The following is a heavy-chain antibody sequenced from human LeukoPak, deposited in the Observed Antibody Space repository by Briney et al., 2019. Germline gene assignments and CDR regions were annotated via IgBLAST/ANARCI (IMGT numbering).Heavy chain of an antibody. D-gene: IGHD3-22*01. CDR1: GGSISSSSYY. CDR2: IYYSGST. V-gene: IGHV4-39*07. CDR3: ASEDYYDSSGKN. Sequence: SETLSLTCTVSGGSISSSSYYWGWIRQPPGKGLEWIGSIYYSGSTYYNPSLKSRVTISVDTSKNQFSLKLSSVTAADTAVYYCASEDYYDSSGKNWGQGPLVTVSS. J-gene: IGHJ4*02.